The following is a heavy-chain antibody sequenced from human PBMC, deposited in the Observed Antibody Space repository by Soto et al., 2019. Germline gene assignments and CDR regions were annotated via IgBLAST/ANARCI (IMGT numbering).Heavy chain of an antibody. Sequence: QVHLVQSGAEVKKPGASVKVSCKASGYTFTSYGITWVRQAPGQGLEWMGWISAHNGNTDYAQKLQGRVIVTRDTSTSTAYMELRRLGSDDTAVYYFARGRYGDYWGQVALVNVSS. D-gene: IGHD1-1*01. CDR1: GYTFTSYG. V-gene: IGHV1-18*01. CDR2: ISAHNGNT. CDR3: ARGRYGDY. J-gene: IGHJ4*02.